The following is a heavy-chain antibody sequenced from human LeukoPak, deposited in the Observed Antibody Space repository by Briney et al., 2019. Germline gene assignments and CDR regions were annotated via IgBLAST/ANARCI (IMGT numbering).Heavy chain of an antibody. CDR3: ARASFGEYPYYFDY. V-gene: IGHV3-53*01. D-gene: IGHD3-10*01. CDR1: GFTVSSNY. CDR2: IYSGGST. Sequence: GGSLRLSCAASGFTVSSNYMSWVRQAPGKGLEWVSVIYSGGSTYYADSVKGRFTISRENAKNSLYLQMNSLRAGDTAVYYCARASFGEYPYYFDYWGQGTLVTVSS. J-gene: IGHJ4*02.